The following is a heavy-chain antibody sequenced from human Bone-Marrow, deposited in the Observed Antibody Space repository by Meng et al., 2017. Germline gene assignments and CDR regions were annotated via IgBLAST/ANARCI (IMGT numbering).Heavy chain of an antibody. CDR2: IIPIFGTA. CDR3: PRGPDPAKSSWYGFGFDY. J-gene: IGHJ4*02. V-gene: IGHV1-69*05. D-gene: IGHD6-13*01. CDR1: GGTFSSYA. Sequence: SVKVSCKASGGTFSSYAISWVRQAPGQGLEWMGGIIPIFGTANYAQKFQGRVTITTDESTSTAYMELSSLRSEDTAVYYCPRGPDPAKSSWYGFGFDYWGQGTLVTVSS.